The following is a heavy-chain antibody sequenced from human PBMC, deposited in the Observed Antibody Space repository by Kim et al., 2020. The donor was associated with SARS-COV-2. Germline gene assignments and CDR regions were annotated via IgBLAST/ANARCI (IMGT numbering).Heavy chain of an antibody. D-gene: IGHD6-19*01. V-gene: IGHV3-30*04. Sequence: GGSLRLSCAASGFTFSSYAMHWVRQAPGKGLEWVAVISYDGSNKYYADSVKGRFTISRDNSKNTLYLQMNSLRAEDTAVYYCARDRFLWAVAGSAMDVWGQGTTVTVSS. CDR3: ARDRFLWAVAGSAMDV. CDR2: ISYDGSNK. J-gene: IGHJ6*02. CDR1: GFTFSSYA.